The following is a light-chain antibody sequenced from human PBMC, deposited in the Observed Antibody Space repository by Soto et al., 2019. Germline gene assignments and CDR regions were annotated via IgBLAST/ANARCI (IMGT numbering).Light chain of an antibody. V-gene: IGLV4-69*01. Sequence: QSVLTQSPSASAFLGASVKFTCTLNSGHSNYAIAWHQQQPEKGPRYLMKLNSDGTHSKGDGIPDRFSGSSSGAERYLTISSLQSEDEADYYCQTWGTGIQVFGGGTKLTVL. CDR2: LNSDGTH. CDR3: QTWGTGIQV. CDR1: SGHSNYA. J-gene: IGLJ2*01.